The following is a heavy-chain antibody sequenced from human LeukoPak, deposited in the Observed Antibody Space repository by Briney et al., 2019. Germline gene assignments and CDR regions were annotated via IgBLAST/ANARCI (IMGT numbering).Heavy chain of an antibody. D-gene: IGHD6-6*01. Sequence: GGSLRLSCAASGFPFSSYAMHWVRQAPGKGLEWVAVISYDGSNKYYADSVKGRFTISRDNSKNTLYLQMNSLRAEDTAVYYCARDRQQLVLGYFDYWGQGTLVTVSS. CDR1: GFPFSSYA. J-gene: IGHJ4*02. CDR3: ARDRQQLVLGYFDY. V-gene: IGHV3-30*04. CDR2: ISYDGSNK.